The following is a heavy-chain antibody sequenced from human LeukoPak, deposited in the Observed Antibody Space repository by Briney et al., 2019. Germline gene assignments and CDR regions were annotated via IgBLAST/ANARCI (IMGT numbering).Heavy chain of an antibody. D-gene: IGHD1-26*01. CDR1: GFTFNSYW. Sequence: GGSLRLSCAVSGFTFNSYWTHWVRQAPGAGLVWVSRIDSDGTDTTYADSVKGRFTISRDNAKNTLYLQMNSLRPEDTAVYYCARGVGTSAHFDYWGQGTLVTVSS. CDR2: IDSDGTDT. CDR3: ARGVGTSAHFDY. V-gene: IGHV3-74*01. J-gene: IGHJ4*02.